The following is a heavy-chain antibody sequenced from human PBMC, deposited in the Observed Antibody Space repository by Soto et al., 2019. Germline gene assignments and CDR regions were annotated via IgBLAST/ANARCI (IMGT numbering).Heavy chain of an antibody. CDR3: ALIRVPAATLPYYYYYGMDV. CDR2: ISGSGGST. D-gene: IGHD2-2*01. CDR1: GFTFSSYA. V-gene: IGHV3-23*01. J-gene: IGHJ6*02. Sequence: GGSLRLSCAASGFTFSSYAMSWVRQAPGKGLEWVSAISGSGGSTYYADSVKGRFTFSRDNSKNTLYLQMNSLRAEDTAVYYCALIRVPAATLPYYYYYGMDVWGQGTTVTVSS.